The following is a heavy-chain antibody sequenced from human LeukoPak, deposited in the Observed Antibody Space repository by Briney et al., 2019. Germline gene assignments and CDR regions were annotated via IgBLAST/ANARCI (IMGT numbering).Heavy chain of an antibody. CDR2: TYYRSRWFT. J-gene: IGHJ3*02. CDR3: VRGSALDI. V-gene: IGHV6-1*01. CDR1: GDSVSSNNAA. Sequence: SQTLSLTCAISGDSVSSNNAAWNWIRQSPSRGLEWLGRTYYRSRWFTNYALSVKSRITINPDTSRNPFSLQLNSVSPEDTAVYYCVRGSALDIWGQGTMVTVSS.